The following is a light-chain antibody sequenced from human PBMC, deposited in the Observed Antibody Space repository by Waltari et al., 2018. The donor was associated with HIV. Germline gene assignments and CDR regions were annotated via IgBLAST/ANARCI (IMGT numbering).Light chain of an antibody. CDR2: WAS. Sequence: DIVMTPSPDSLAVSLGERATINCKSSQSVLYSSNNKNYLAWYQQKPGQPPKLLIYWASTRESGVPDRFSVSGSGTDFTLTISSLQAEDVAVYYCQQYYSTPDTFGQGTKLEIK. CDR3: QQYYSTPDT. V-gene: IGKV4-1*01. J-gene: IGKJ2*01. CDR1: QSVLYSSNNKNY.